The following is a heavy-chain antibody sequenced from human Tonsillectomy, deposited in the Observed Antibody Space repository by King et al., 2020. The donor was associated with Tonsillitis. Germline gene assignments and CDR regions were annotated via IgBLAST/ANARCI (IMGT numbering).Heavy chain of an antibody. CDR1: GYIFTSSD. D-gene: IGHD3-10*01. CDR2: ISAYNGHI. V-gene: IGHV1-18*01. J-gene: IGHJ4*02. Sequence: QLVQSGAEVKKPGASVKVSCKASGYIFTSSDISWVRQAPGQGLEWMGWISAYNGHINYAQKLQGRVTMTTDTSTSTAYMGLRSLRSDDTAVYYCARGLVRGVILDYFDYWGQGTLVTVSS. CDR3: ARGLVRGVILDYFDY.